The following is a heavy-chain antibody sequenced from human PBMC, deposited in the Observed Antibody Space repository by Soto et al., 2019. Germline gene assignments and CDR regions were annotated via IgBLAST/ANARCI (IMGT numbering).Heavy chain of an antibody. CDR2: MSPDTGNA. J-gene: IGHJ3*02. CDR3: ARGTPYGFDI. V-gene: IGHV1-8*01. Sequence: QVQLVQSGAEMRKPGASVKVSCKASGYPFSTYDINWVRQATGQGLEWMGWMSPDTGNAGYAQKFQGRVTMTRDTSTSTAYMELSSLKSDDTAVYYCARGTPYGFDIWGQGTVLTFSS. CDR1: GYPFSTYD.